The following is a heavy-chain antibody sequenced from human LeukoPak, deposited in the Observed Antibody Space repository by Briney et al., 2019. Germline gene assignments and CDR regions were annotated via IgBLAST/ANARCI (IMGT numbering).Heavy chain of an antibody. Sequence: PSETLSLTCAVYGGSFSGYYWSWIRQPPGKGLEWIGEINHSGSTNYNPSLKSRVTISVDTSKNQFSLKLSSVTATDTAVYYCARGSYYDSSGYPLYYYYMDVWGKGTTVTVSS. CDR3: ARGSYYDSSGYPLYYYYMDV. J-gene: IGHJ6*03. CDR1: GGSFSGYY. CDR2: INHSGST. D-gene: IGHD3-22*01. V-gene: IGHV4-34*01.